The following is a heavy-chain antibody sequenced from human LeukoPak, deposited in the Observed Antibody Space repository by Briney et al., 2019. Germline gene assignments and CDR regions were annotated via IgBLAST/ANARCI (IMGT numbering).Heavy chain of an antibody. CDR3: AAMLNSGSYFVSY. Sequence: ASVKVSCKASGYTFTSYAMHWVRQAPGQRLEWMGWINAGNGNTKYSQEFQGRVTITRDTSASTAYMELRSLRSDDTAVYYCAAMLNSGSYFVSYWGQGTLVTVSS. CDR2: INAGNGNT. CDR1: GYTFTSYA. D-gene: IGHD1-26*01. J-gene: IGHJ4*02. V-gene: IGHV1-3*01.